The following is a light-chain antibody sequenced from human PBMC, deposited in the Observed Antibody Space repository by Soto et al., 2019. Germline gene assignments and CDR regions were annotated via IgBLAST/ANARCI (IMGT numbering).Light chain of an antibody. CDR1: QSVAIN. CDR2: GAS. CDR3: QQYNDWPPRYT. Sequence: EIVMTQSPAALSVSPGERATLSCRASQSVAINVAWYQHKPGQSPRLLISGASTRATGVPARFSGSGSGTDFTLTISSFQSEDFGVYYCQQYNDWPPRYTFGQGTKLEIK. V-gene: IGKV3-15*01. J-gene: IGKJ2*01.